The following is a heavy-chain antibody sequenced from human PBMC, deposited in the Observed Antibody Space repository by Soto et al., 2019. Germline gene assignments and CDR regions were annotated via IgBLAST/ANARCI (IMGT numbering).Heavy chain of an antibody. J-gene: IGHJ5*02. CDR2: IYYSGST. V-gene: IGHV4-31*03. D-gene: IGHD3-22*01. CDR3: ARENDSSGYSNWFDP. CDR1: GGSISSGDYY. Sequence: QVQLQESGPGLVKPSQTLSLTCTVSGGSISSGDYYWSWIRQHPGKGLEWIGYIYYSGSTYYNPSLESRFTISVDTSKNQFSLKLSSVTAADTAVYYCARENDSSGYSNWFDPWGQGTLVTVSS.